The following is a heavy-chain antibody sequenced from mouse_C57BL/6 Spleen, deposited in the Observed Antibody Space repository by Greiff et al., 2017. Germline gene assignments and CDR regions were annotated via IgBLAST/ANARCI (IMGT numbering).Heavy chain of an antibody. D-gene: IGHD2-3*01. V-gene: IGHV1-53*01. J-gene: IGHJ1*03. CDR3: ARNDGYDWYFDV. Sequence: QVQLQQSGPELVKPGASVKMSCKASGYTFTSYWMHWVKQRPGQGLEWIGNINPRNGGTNYNEKFKSKATLTVDKSSSTAYMQLSSLTSEDSAVYDCARNDGYDWYFDVWGTGTTVTVAS. CDR1: GYTFTSYW. CDR2: INPRNGGT.